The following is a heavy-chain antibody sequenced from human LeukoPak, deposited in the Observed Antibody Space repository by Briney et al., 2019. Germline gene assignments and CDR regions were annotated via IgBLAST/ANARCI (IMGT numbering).Heavy chain of an antibody. D-gene: IGHD3-3*01. CDR3: ARDPYYDFWSGSQLLNFWFDP. J-gene: IGHJ5*02. Sequence: ASVKVSCKASGYTFTGYYMHWVPQAPGQGLEWMGWINPNSGGTNYAQKFQGRVTMTRDTSISTAYMELSRLRSDDTAVYYCARDPYYDFWSGSQLLNFWFDPWGQGTLVTVSS. V-gene: IGHV1-2*02. CDR1: GYTFTGYY. CDR2: INPNSGGT.